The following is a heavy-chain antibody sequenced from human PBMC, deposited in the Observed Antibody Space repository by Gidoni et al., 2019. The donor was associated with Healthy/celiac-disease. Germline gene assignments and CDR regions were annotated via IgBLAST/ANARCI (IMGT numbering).Heavy chain of an antibody. J-gene: IGHJ5*02. CDR2: IWYDGSNK. V-gene: IGHV3-33*01. D-gene: IGHD3-10*01. CDR1: GFTFSSYG. Sequence: QVQLVESGGGVVQPGRSLRLSGAAPGFTFSSYGMHWVRQAPGKGLEWVAFIWYDGSNKYYADSVKGRFTISRDNSKNPLYLQMNSLGAEDTAVYYCARWGFGEPLRFDPWGQGTLVTVSS. CDR3: ARWGFGEPLRFDP.